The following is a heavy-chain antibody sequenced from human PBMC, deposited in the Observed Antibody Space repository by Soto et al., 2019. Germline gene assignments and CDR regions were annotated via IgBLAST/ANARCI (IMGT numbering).Heavy chain of an antibody. D-gene: IGHD6-19*01. CDR3: AKDDGEQWLIPHLDN. CDR1: GFNFKKFA. V-gene: IGHV3-23*01. J-gene: IGHJ4*02. CDR2: ISCCGGST. Sequence: XGSLRLTFEASGFNFKKFAMGWVRQAPGEGLEWVAGISCCGGSTSYADSVKGRFSLARDDSKSTLSLHLNSLRFEDTARYFCAKDDGEQWLIPHLDNWGQGTLVTVSS.